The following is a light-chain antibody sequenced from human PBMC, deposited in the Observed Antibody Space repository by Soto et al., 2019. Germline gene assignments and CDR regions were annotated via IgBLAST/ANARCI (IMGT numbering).Light chain of an antibody. Sequence: DIQMTQSPSTLSGSVVDRVNITCRASQTISSWLAWYQQKPGKAPKLLIYKASTLKSGVPSRFSGSGSGTEFTLTISSLQPDDFAVYYCQQYNNWPPITFGQGTRLEIK. J-gene: IGKJ5*01. CDR3: QQYNNWPPIT. V-gene: IGKV1-5*03. CDR2: KAS. CDR1: QTISSW.